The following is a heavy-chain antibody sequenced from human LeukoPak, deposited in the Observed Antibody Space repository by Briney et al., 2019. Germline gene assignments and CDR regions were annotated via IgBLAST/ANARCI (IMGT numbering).Heavy chain of an antibody. V-gene: IGHV1-69*04. Sequence: SVKVSCKASGGTFSSYAISWVRQAPGQGLEWMGRIIPILGIANYAQKFQGRVTITADKSTSTAYMELSSLRSEDTAVYYCARGLQRDIVVVPAAIPLGIWGQGTMVTVSS. D-gene: IGHD2-2*01. J-gene: IGHJ3*02. CDR3: ARGLQRDIVVVPAAIPLGI. CDR2: IIPILGIA. CDR1: GGTFSSYA.